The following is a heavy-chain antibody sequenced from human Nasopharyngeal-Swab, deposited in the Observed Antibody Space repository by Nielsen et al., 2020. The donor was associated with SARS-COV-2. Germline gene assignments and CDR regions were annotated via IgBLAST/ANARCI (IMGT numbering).Heavy chain of an antibody. J-gene: IGHJ6*02. D-gene: IGHD1-26*01. V-gene: IGHV3-23*01. CDR1: GFTFSSYA. CDR3: AREVPPSIVGDSYYFYGMDV. CDR2: ISGSGGST. Sequence: GGSLRLSCAASGFTFSSYAMSWVRQAPGKGLEWVSAISGSGGSTYYADSVKGRFTISRDISKNTLYLEMDSLRAEDTAVYYCAREVPPSIVGDSYYFYGMDVWGQGTTVTVSS.